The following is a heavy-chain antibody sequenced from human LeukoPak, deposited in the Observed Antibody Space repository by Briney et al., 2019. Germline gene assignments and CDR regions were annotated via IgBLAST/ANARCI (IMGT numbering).Heavy chain of an antibody. CDR3: ARLLCSGGSCYVVFDY. Sequence: PSETLSLTCAVYGGSFSGYYWSWIRQPPGKGLEWIGEINHSGSTNYNPSLKSRVTISVDTSKNQISLKLSSVTAADTAVYYCARLLCSGGSCYVVFDYWGQGTLVTVSS. D-gene: IGHD2-15*01. CDR2: INHSGST. V-gene: IGHV4-34*01. J-gene: IGHJ4*02. CDR1: GGSFSGYY.